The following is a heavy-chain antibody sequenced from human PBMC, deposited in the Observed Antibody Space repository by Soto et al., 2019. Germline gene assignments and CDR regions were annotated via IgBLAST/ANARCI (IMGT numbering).Heavy chain of an antibody. CDR3: ARSGYYYPLDFDH. CDR2: ISGSGETP. Sequence: GGSLRLSCAPSGFTFRDFAMIWVRQAPGKRLEWVSAISGSGETPYYADSVKGRFIISRDNSKNTLYLQMNSLRAEDTAVYYCARSGYYYPLDFDHWGQGNLVTVSS. J-gene: IGHJ4*02. CDR1: GFTFRDFA. D-gene: IGHD3-22*01. V-gene: IGHV3-23*01.